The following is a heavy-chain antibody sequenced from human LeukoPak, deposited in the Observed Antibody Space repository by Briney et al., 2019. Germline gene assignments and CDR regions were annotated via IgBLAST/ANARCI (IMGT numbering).Heavy chain of an antibody. D-gene: IGHD2-15*01. J-gene: IGHJ4*02. CDR3: ARRIGYCSGGSCYFDS. CDR1: GGSFSGYY. CDR2: INHSGST. V-gene: IGHV4-34*01. Sequence: PSETLSLTCAVYGGSFSGYYWSWIRQPPGKGLEWIGEINHSGSTNYNPSLKSRVTISVDTSKNQFSLKLSSVTAADTAVYYCARRIGYCSGGSCYFDSWGQGTLVTVSS.